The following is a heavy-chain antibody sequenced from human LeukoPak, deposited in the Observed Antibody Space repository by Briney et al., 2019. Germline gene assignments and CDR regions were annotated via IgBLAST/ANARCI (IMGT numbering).Heavy chain of an antibody. D-gene: IGHD5-24*01. V-gene: IGHV3-33*01. J-gene: IGHJ4*02. CDR1: GFTFSSYG. CDR2: IWYDGSNK. Sequence: GRSLRLSCAASGFTFSSYGMHWVRQAPGKGLEWVAVIWYDGSNKYYADSVKGRFTISRDNSKNTLYLQMNSLRAEDTTVYYCARANGYNLFDYWGQGTLVTVSS. CDR3: ARANGYNLFDY.